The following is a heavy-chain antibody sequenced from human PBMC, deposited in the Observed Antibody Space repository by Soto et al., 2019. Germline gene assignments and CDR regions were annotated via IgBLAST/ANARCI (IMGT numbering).Heavy chain of an antibody. V-gene: IGHV1-69*06. CDR2: IIPIFGAL. CDR1: GGSFSSYA. CDR3: ARAGPVSGNHAFDI. Sequence: QVQLVQSGAEVKKPGSSVKVSCKASGGSFSSYAISWVRQAPVQGLEWMGGIIPIFGALTYAQKFQGRVKIIADKSTSTAYMELSSLRSEDTALYYCARAGPVSGNHAFDIWGQGTLVTVSS. D-gene: IGHD6-19*01. J-gene: IGHJ3*02.